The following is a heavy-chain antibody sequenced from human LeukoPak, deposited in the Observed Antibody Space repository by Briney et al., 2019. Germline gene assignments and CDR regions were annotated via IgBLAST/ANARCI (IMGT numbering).Heavy chain of an antibody. J-gene: IGHJ4*02. CDR1: GFTFGSYW. CDR2: INEDGSEK. CDR3: ARASDVGTIDY. D-gene: IGHD7-27*01. V-gene: IGHV3-7*04. Sequence: GALRLSFAASGFTFGSYWMSWVRPAPGKGPEWVANINEDGSEKYHVDSVKGRFTISRDNAKNSLYLQMDSLTAADTAVYYCARASDVGTIDYWGQGTLVTVSS.